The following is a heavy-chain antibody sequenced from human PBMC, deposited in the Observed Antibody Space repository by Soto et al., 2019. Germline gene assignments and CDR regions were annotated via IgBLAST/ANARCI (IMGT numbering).Heavy chain of an antibody. J-gene: IGHJ2*01. CDR3: AKGNIVDAINFWCCYL. D-gene: IGHD5-12*01. CDR1: GFTFSSYA. CDR2: ISGSGGST. V-gene: IGHV3-23*01. Sequence: EVQLLESGGGLVQPGGSLRLSCAASGFTFSSYAMSWVRQAPGKGLEWVSAISGSGGSTYYADSVKGRFTISRANSRNALYLQVNSQREEDTAVYYCAKGNIVDAINFWCCYLWGRGTLVTVS.